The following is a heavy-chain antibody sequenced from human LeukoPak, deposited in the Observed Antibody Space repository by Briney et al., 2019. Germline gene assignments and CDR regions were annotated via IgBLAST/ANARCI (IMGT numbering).Heavy chain of an antibody. Sequence: SVKVSCKASGGTFSSYAISWVRQAPGQGLEWMGGIIPIFGTANYAQKFQGRVTITADESTSTAYMELSSLRSEDTAVYYCASVLNSENYYYYGMDVWAKGPRSPSP. D-gene: IGHD2/OR15-2a*01. J-gene: IGHJ6*02. CDR2: IIPIFGTA. V-gene: IGHV1-69*13. CDR3: ASVLNSENYYYYGMDV. CDR1: GGTFSSYA.